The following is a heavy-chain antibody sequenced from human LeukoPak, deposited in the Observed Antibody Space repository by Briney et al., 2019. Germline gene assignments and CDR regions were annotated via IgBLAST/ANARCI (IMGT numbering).Heavy chain of an antibody. CDR3: AKGSYYDSSGSLYFDY. J-gene: IGHJ4*02. Sequence: KPGGSLRLSCAASGFTFSSYAMSWVRQAPGKGLEWVSGISGSGDNTYYADSVKGRFTISRDNSKNALYVQVNSLGTEDTAAYYCAKGSYYDSSGSLYFDYWGQGTLVTVSS. CDR1: GFTFSSYA. D-gene: IGHD3-22*01. CDR2: ISGSGDNT. V-gene: IGHV3-23*01.